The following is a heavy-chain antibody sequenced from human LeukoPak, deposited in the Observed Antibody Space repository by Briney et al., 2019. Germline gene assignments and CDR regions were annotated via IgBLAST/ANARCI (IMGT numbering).Heavy chain of an antibody. Sequence: SETVSLTCTVSGGSISSYYWSWIRQPPGKGLEWIGYIYYSGSTNYNPSLKSRVTISVDTSKNQFSLKLSSVTAADTAVYYCARVNPSRDYYFDYWGQGTLVTVSS. CDR2: IYYSGST. J-gene: IGHJ4*02. V-gene: IGHV4-59*01. CDR1: GGSISSYY. CDR3: ARVNPSRDYYFDY.